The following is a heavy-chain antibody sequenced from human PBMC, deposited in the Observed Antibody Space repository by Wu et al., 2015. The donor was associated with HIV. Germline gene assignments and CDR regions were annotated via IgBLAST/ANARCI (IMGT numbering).Heavy chain of an antibody. CDR1: GYTFTSYG. J-gene: IGHJ1*01. CDR2: ISAYNGNT. V-gene: IGHV1-18*01. Sequence: QVQLVQSGAEVKKPGASVKVSCKASGYTFTSYGISWVRQAPGQGLEWMGWISAYNGNTNYAQKLQGRVTMTTDTSTSTAYMELRSLRSDDTAVYYCARSPNGAGATLSEYFQHWGQGTLVTVSS. CDR3: ARSPNGAGATLSEYFQH. D-gene: IGHD6-19*01.